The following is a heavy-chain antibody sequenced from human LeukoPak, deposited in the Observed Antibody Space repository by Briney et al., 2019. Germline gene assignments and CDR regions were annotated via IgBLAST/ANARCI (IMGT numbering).Heavy chain of an antibody. D-gene: IGHD3-3*01. V-gene: IGHV4-59*01. CDR1: GGSISSYY. CDR3: ASGYYDFWSGYYRDYYYMDV. CDR2: IYYSGST. J-gene: IGHJ6*03. Sequence: SETLSLTCTVSGGSISSYYWSWIRQPPGKGLEWIGYIYYSGSTNYNPSLKSRVTISVDTSKNQFSLKLSSVTAADTAVYYCASGYYDFWSGYYRDYYYMDVWGKGTTVTVSS.